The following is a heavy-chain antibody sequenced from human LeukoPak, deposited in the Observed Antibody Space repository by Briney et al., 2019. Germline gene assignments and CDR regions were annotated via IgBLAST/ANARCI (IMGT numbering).Heavy chain of an antibody. CDR3: AKDQAEYSYGFCDY. CDR1: GFTFSAYA. CDR2: ISGSGGST. D-gene: IGHD5-18*01. Sequence: GGSLRLSCAVPGFTFSAYAMTWVRQAPGKGLEWVSAISGSGGSTYYADSVKGRFTISRDNSKNTLYLQMNSLRAEDTAVYYCAKDQAEYSYGFCDYWGQGTLVTVSS. J-gene: IGHJ4*02. V-gene: IGHV3-23*01.